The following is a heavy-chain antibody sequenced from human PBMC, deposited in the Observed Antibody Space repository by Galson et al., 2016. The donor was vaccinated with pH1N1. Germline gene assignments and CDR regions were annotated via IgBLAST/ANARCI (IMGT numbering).Heavy chain of an antibody. CDR2: INPMGGINPIFKTS. CDR3: AKDRYFDTSGYYFESYY. CDR1: GGTFGSYG. J-gene: IGHJ4*02. D-gene: IGHD3-22*01. Sequence: SVKVSCKASGGTFGSYGISWVRQAPGQGLEWMGGINPMGGINPIFKTSNYAQKFQGRVTVTADESMSTAYMELRSLRSEDTAIYNCAKDRYFDTSGYYFESYYWGQGTLVTVSS. V-gene: IGHV1-69*13.